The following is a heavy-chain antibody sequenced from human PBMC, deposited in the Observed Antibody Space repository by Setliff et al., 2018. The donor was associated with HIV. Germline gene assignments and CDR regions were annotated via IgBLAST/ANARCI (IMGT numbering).Heavy chain of an antibody. CDR2: IHISGNT. V-gene: IGHV4-61*09. J-gene: IGHJ3*02. D-gene: IGHD3-16*01. Sequence: SETLSLTCTVSGGSINSGTYYWNWIRQPAGKGLEWIGHIHISGNTNYNPSLKGRVTISLDTSKNHFSLNLTSMTAADTAVYYCARGLWAPGLGEGAFDIWGQGTKVTVSS. CDR1: GGSINSGTYY. CDR3: ARGLWAPGLGEGAFDI.